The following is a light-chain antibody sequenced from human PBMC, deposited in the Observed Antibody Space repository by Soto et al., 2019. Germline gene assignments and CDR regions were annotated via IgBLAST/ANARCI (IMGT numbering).Light chain of an antibody. CDR3: SSYTSSTTRV. CDR1: SSDVGGFNY. V-gene: IGLV2-14*01. Sequence: QSVLTQPASVSGSPGQSITISCTGTSSDVGGFNYVSWYQQYPGKAPKLMIYSVSNRPSGVSNRFSGSKSGNTASLTISRLQAEDEADYYCSSYTSSTTRVFGGGTKLTVL. CDR2: SVS. J-gene: IGLJ3*02.